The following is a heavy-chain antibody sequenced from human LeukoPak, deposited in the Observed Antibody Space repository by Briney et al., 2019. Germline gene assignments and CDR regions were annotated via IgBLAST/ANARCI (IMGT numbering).Heavy chain of an antibody. CDR3: ARVGIVVVPAATKAHYYYYMDV. CDR2: INPNSGGA. CDR1: GYTFTGYY. Sequence: GASVKVSCKASGYTFTGYYMHWVRQAPGQGLEWMGWINPNSGGANYAQKFQGRVTMTRDTSISTAYMELSRLRSDDTAVYYCARVGIVVVPAATKAHYYYYMDVWGKGTTVTISS. J-gene: IGHJ6*03. D-gene: IGHD2-2*01. V-gene: IGHV1-2*02.